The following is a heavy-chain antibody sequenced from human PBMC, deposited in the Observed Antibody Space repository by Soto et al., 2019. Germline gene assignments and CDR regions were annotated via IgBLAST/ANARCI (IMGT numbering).Heavy chain of an antibody. CDR1: GFTFSSYA. Sequence: GGSLRLSWAASGFTFSSYAMSWVRQAPGKGLEWVSAISGSGGSTYYADSVKGRFTISRDNSKNTLYLQMNSLRAEDTAVYYCAKDSIVVVPAAMKNYFDYWGQGTLVTVSS. CDR3: AKDSIVVVPAAMKNYFDY. CDR2: ISGSGGST. V-gene: IGHV3-23*01. J-gene: IGHJ4*02. D-gene: IGHD2-2*01.